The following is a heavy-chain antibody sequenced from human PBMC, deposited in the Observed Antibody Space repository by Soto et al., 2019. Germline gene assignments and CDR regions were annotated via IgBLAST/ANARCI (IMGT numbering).Heavy chain of an antibody. CDR3: AIAPGNTGYASRGRFGP. J-gene: IGHJ5*02. D-gene: IGHD5-12*01. CDR2: IIPIFGTA. V-gene: IGHV1-69*06. CDR1: GGALRNNA. Sequence: QVQLVQSGAEVKKPGSSVRVSCKASGGALRNNAITWVRQAPGQGLEWMGEIIPIFGTANYAQKFQARVTITAVSATNTSHVDLSSLTSGDPAVYYCAIAPGNTGYASRGRFGPWGQANLVSVSS.